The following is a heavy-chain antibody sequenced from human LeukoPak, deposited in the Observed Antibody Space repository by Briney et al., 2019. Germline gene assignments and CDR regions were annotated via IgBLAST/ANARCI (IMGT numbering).Heavy chain of an antibody. CDR2: ISPDGGNT. CDR3: VPKGTEGY. Sequence: PGGSLRLSCTSSGFTFREFAVSWFRQAPGKGLEYVSAISPDGGNTYYADSVKGRFSISRDNSKNTLYLQMSSLRPEDTAVYYCVPKGTEGYWGQGTLVTVSS. V-gene: IGHV3-64D*06. CDR1: GFTFREFA. J-gene: IGHJ4*02.